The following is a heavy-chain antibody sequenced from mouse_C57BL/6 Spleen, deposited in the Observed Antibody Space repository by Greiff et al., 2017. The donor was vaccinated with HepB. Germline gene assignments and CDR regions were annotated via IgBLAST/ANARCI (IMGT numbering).Heavy chain of an antibody. CDR2: IDPSDSET. CDR3: AREGYYGNYVGWFAY. J-gene: IGHJ3*01. D-gene: IGHD2-1*01. V-gene: IGHV1-52*01. Sequence: QVQLQQPGAELVRPGSSVKLSCKASGYTVTSYWMHWVKQRPIQGLEWIGNIDPSDSETHYNQKFKDKATLTVDKSSSTAYMQLSSLTSEDSAVYYCAREGYYGNYVGWFAYWGQGTLVTVSA. CDR1: GYTVTSYW.